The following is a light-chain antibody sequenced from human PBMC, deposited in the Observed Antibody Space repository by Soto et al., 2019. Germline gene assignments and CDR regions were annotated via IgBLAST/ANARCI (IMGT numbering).Light chain of an antibody. CDR1: QGISSY. V-gene: IGKV1-9*01. CDR2: AAS. J-gene: IGKJ4*01. Sequence: IQLTQSPSSLSASVGYRFTITCRASQGISSYLAWYQQKPGKAPELLIYAASTLQSGVPSRFSGSGSGTDFTLTISSLQPEEFATYDCQQLNSYPLTFGGWTKVDIK. CDR3: QQLNSYPLT.